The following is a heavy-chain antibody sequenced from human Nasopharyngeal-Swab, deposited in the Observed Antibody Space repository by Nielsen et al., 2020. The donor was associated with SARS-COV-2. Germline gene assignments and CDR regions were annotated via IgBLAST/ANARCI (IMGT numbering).Heavy chain of an antibody. Sequence: GESLKISCAVSGFTFSTFWMTWVRQAPGKGLEWVANIKEDGSQKYYLDSVKGRFTISRDNAKNSLYLQMNSLRAEDTAIYFCARAAAGATDYWGQGTLVTVSS. CDR1: GFTFSTFW. J-gene: IGHJ4*02. V-gene: IGHV3-7*03. D-gene: IGHD1-26*01. CDR3: ARAAAGATDY. CDR2: IKEDGSQK.